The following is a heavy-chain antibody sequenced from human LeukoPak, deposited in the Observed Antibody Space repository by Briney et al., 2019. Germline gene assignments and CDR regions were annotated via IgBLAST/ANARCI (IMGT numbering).Heavy chain of an antibody. J-gene: IGHJ4*02. Sequence: GGSLRLSCAASGFTFSSYGMSWVRQAPGKGLEWVSAISGSGGSTYYADSVKGRFTISRDNSKNTLYLQMNSLRAEDTAVYYCASRQWLVSSFDYWGQGTLVTVSS. CDR2: ISGSGGST. V-gene: IGHV3-23*01. CDR1: GFTFSSYG. D-gene: IGHD6-19*01. CDR3: ASRQWLVSSFDY.